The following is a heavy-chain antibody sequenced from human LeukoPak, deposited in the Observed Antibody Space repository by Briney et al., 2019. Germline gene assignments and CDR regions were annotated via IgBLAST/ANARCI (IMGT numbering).Heavy chain of an antibody. D-gene: IGHD4-23*01. Sequence: GESLKISCKASGYSFTNYWIGWVRQMPGQGLEWMGIIYPGNSRTRYRPSFQGQVTISADKSISTAYLHWSSLKASDTAMYYCASFSDGKDSDFDHWGQGTLVTASS. V-gene: IGHV5-51*01. J-gene: IGHJ4*02. CDR2: IYPGNSRT. CDR3: ASFSDGKDSDFDH. CDR1: GYSFTNYW.